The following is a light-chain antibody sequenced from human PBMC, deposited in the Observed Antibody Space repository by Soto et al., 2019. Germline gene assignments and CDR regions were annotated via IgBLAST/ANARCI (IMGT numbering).Light chain of an antibody. CDR3: QQYVTSPPGYT. CDR1: QTISNTY. J-gene: IGKJ2*01. Sequence: EIVLAQSPGTLSLSPGERATLFCRTSQTISNTYLAWYQHKPGQAPRLLIYGASNRATGIPDRFSGSGSGTDFSLTIARVEPEDFGVYYCQQYVTSPPGYTFGQGTRLE. V-gene: IGKV3-20*01. CDR2: GAS.